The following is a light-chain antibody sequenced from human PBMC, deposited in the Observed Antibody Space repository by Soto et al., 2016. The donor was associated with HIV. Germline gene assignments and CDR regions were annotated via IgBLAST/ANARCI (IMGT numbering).Light chain of an antibody. CDR2: KAS. Sequence: DIQMTQSPSTLSASVGDRVTITCRASQSISNWLAWYQQKPGKAPKLLIYKASSLESGVPSRFSGSGSGTEFTLTISSLQPDDFATYYCQQYNSYTFGQGTKLE. CDR1: QSISNW. J-gene: IGKJ2*01. CDR3: QQYNSYT. V-gene: IGKV1-5*03.